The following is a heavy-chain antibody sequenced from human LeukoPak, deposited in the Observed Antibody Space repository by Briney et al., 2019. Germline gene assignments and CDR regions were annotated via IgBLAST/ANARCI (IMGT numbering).Heavy chain of an antibody. V-gene: IGHV3-7*01. D-gene: IGHD3-10*01. J-gene: IGHJ4*02. CDR2: IKQEGNEK. CDR1: GFTFRDDC. Sequence: GGSLRLSCAGSGFTFRDDCMSWVRQAPGKGREGVANIKQEGNEKNYLDSVKGRFTISRDNARNSLYLQMNRLRADDTAVYYCARDGGGPLDWGQGTLVTVSS. CDR3: ARDGGGPLD.